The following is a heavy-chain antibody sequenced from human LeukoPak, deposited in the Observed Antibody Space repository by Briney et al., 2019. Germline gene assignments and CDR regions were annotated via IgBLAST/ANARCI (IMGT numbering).Heavy chain of an antibody. CDR1: GFTFDDYA. Sequence: GGSLRFSCAASGFTFDDYAMHWVRQAPGKGLEWVSLISGDGGSTYYADSVKGRFTISRDNSKNSLYLQMNSLRTEDTALYYCAKELLHYYDSSGYYSYWGQGTLVTVSS. J-gene: IGHJ4*02. D-gene: IGHD3-22*01. V-gene: IGHV3-43*02. CDR2: ISGDGGST. CDR3: AKELLHYYDSSGYYSY.